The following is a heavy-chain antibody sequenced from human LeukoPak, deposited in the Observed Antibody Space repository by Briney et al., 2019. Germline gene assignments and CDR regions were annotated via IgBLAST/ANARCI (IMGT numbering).Heavy chain of an antibody. J-gene: IGHJ6*03. CDR2: IITYNGNT. CDR1: GFTFTSYG. CDR3: AKTTVTSEDYYYYYMDV. V-gene: IGHV1-18*01. D-gene: IGHD4-17*01. Sequence: GASMKVSCKASGFTFTSYGISWVRQAPGQGLEWMGLIITYNGNTKYAQNLQGRVTMTTDTSTNIAYMEVRSLRSDDTAVYYCAKTTVTSEDYYYYYMDVWGKGTTVTVSS.